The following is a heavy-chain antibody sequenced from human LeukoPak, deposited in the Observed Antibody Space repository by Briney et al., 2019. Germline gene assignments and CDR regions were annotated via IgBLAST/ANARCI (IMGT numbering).Heavy chain of an antibody. CDR1: GFTFSSYG. D-gene: IGHD5-12*01. V-gene: IGHV3-33*01. Sequence: GGSLRLSCAASGFTFSSYGMHWVRQAPGKGLEWVAVIWYDGSNKYYADSVKGRFTISRDNSKNTLYLQMNSLRAEDTAVYYCARDGREMATIPFDYWGQGTLVTVSS. CDR2: IWYDGSNK. CDR3: ARDGREMATIPFDY. J-gene: IGHJ4*02.